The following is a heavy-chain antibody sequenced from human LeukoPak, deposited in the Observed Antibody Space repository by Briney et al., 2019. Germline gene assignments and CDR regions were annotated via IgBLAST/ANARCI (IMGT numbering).Heavy chain of an antibody. Sequence: GGSLRLSCAASGFTFSSYSMNWVRQAPGKGLEWVSSISSSSSYIYYADSVKGRFTISRDNAKNSLYLQMNSLRAEDTAVYYCARDHLGPTGEFDYWGQGTLVTVSS. CDR2: ISSSSSYI. V-gene: IGHV3-21*01. D-gene: IGHD7-27*01. J-gene: IGHJ4*02. CDR1: GFTFSSYS. CDR3: ARDHLGPTGEFDY.